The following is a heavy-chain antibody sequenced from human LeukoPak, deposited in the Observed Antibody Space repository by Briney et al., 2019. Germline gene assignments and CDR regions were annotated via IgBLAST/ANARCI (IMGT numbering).Heavy chain of an antibody. D-gene: IGHD6-13*01. CDR1: GYSFTSYW. J-gene: IGHJ6*03. CDR3: TSRVSTRSWYGVYYYMTV. CDR2: IYPGDSDT. V-gene: IGHV5-51*01. Sequence: GASLKISWKGSGYSFTSYWIGWVRQMPGKGLEWMGIIYPGDSDTRYSPSFQGQVTISADKSITTAYLQWSSLKASDTIMVYCTSRVSTRSWYGVYYYMTVWSEGTTVTVSS.